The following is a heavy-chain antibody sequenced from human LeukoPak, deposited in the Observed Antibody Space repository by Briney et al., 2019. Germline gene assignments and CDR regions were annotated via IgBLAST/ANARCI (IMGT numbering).Heavy chain of an antibody. D-gene: IGHD6-6*01. CDR3: ARHSASYYFDY. V-gene: IGHV4-39*01. J-gene: IGHJ4*02. CDR2: IYYSGST. CDR1: GDSISSSSYY. Sequence: SETLSLTCTVSGDSISSSSYYWGWIRQPPGKGPEWIGNIYYSGSTYSNPSLKSRVTISVDMSKNQFSLKLSSVTAADTAVYYCARHSASYYFDYWGQGTLVTVSS.